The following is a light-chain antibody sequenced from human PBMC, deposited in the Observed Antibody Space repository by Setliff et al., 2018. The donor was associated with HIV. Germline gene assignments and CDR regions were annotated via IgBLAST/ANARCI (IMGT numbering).Light chain of an antibody. J-gene: IGLJ1*01. CDR2: EVS. CDR3: NSFPSSTIYV. Sequence: QSALTQPASVSGSPGQSITISCTGTTRDVGGGSNYVSWYQQHPGKAPRLIIFEVSKRPSGVTPRFSGSKSGNTASLTISGLQAEDEADYYCNSFPSSTIYVFGTGTKSPS. V-gene: IGLV2-14*03. CDR1: TRDVGGGSNY.